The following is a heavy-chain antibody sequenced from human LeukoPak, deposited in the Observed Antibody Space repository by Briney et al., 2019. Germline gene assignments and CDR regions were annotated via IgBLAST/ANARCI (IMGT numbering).Heavy chain of an antibody. CDR2: IYYSGST. D-gene: IGHD3-3*01. V-gene: IGHV4-31*03. CDR1: GGSISSGGYY. CDR3: ARGFGVVSYGMDV. J-gene: IGHJ6*02. Sequence: SETLSLTCTVPGGSISSGGYYWSWIRQHPGKGLEWIGYIYYSGSTYYNPSLKSRVTISVDTSKNQFSLKLSSVTAADTAVYYCARGFGVVSYGMDVWGQGTTVTVSS.